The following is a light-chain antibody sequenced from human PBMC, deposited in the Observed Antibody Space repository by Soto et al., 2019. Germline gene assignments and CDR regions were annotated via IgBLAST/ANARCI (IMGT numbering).Light chain of an antibody. V-gene: IGKV3-11*01. Sequence: EIVLTQSPATLSLSPGERATLSCRASESVNSYLAWYQQKPGQAPRLLIYDASNRATGIPARFSGSGSGTDFTLTISSLEPEDFAFYYCQHRSNWPMYTFGQGTNLEIK. CDR3: QHRSNWPMYT. J-gene: IGKJ2*01. CDR2: DAS. CDR1: ESVNSY.